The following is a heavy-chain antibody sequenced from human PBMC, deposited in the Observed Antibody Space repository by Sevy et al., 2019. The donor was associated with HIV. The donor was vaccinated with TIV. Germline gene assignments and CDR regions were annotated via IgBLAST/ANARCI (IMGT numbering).Heavy chain of an antibody. CDR2: ISAYNGNT. D-gene: IGHD3-22*01. CDR3: ARVGVSDYYDSSGYYRYYYYGMDV. V-gene: IGHV1-18*01. Sequence: ASVKVSCKASGYTFTSYGICWVRQAPGQGLEWMGWISAYNGNTNYAQKLQGRVTMTTDTSTSTAYMELRSLRSDDTAVYYCARVGVSDYYDSSGYYRYYYYGMDVWGQGTTVTVSS. CDR1: GYTFTSYG. J-gene: IGHJ6*02.